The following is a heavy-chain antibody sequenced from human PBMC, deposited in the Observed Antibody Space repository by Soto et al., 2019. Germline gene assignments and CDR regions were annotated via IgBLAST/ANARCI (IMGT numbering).Heavy chain of an antibody. V-gene: IGHV3-23*01. CDR3: AKDGSIEAAGTTYFDP. J-gene: IGHJ5*02. CDR1: AFTFSNYA. Sequence: PGGSLRLSCAASAFTFSNYAMTWVRQAPGKLLEWVSGISGSGGGTYYADSVKSCFTISRDNSKNTVYLQMTSLRAEDTAVYYCAKDGSIEAAGTTYFDPWGQGTLVTVSS. CDR2: ISGSGGGT. D-gene: IGHD6-13*01.